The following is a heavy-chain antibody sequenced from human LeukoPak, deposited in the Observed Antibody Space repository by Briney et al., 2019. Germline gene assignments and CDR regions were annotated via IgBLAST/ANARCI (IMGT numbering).Heavy chain of an antibody. CDR2: INHSGST. V-gene: IGHV4-34*01. CDR1: GGSFSGYY. CDR3: ANIVATQ. J-gene: IGHJ4*02. D-gene: IGHD5-12*01. Sequence: SETLSLTCAVYGGSFSGYYWSWIRQPPGKGLEWIGKINHSGSTNYNPSLKSRVTISVDTSKNQFSLKLSSVTAADTAVYYCANIVATQWGQGTLVTVSS.